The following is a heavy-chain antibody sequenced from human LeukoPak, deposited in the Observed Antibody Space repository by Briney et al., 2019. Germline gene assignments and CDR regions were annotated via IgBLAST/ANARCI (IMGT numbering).Heavy chain of an antibody. CDR2: IYYSGST. D-gene: IGHD3-22*01. J-gene: IGHJ5*02. V-gene: IGHV4-39*07. CDR1: GGSISSSSYY. CDR3: ARCRVDYYDSSGYPNWFDP. Sequence: SETLSLTCTVSGGSISSSSYYWGWIRQPPGKGLEWIGSIYYSGSTYYNPSLKSRVTISVDTSKNQFSLKLSSVTAADTAVYYCARCRVDYYDSSGYPNWFDPWGQGTLVTVSS.